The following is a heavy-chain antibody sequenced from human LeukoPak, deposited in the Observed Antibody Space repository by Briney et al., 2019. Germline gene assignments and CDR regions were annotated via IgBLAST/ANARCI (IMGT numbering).Heavy chain of an antibody. CDR3: ARDLLWVRGVFYYYGMDV. V-gene: IGHV1-18*04. CDR1: GYTFTSYG. Sequence: GASVKVSCKASGYTFTSYGISWVRQAPGQGLEWMGWISAYNGNTNYAQKLQGRVTMTTDTSTSTAYMELRSLRSDDTAVYCCARDLLWVRGVFYYYGMDVWGKGTTVTVSS. D-gene: IGHD3-10*01. CDR2: ISAYNGNT. J-gene: IGHJ6*04.